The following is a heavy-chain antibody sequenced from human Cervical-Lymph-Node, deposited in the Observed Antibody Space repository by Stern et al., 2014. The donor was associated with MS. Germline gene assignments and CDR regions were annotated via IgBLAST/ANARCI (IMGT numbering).Heavy chain of an antibody. CDR2: ISGSGGNT. D-gene: IGHD6-19*01. J-gene: IGHJ6*02. CDR3: AKGKTVTGTGYGVDV. CDR1: GFTFSNYA. Sequence: EVQLVESGAGVVQPGGSLRLSCAASGFTFSNYAMAWVRQAPGKGLEWVSSISGSGGNTRYTASVKGRVIIFSEHSKDPQYLPMNGLRAEDTAIYHCAKGKTVTGTGYGVDVWGQGTTVVVSS. V-gene: IGHV3-23*04.